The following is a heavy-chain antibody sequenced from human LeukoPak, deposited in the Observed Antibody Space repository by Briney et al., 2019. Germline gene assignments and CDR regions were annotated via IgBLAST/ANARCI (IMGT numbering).Heavy chain of an antibody. V-gene: IGHV1-46*01. D-gene: IGHD3-22*01. CDR3: ARGGSVRIVVVTCFDY. CDR2: INPSGGST. CDR1: GYTFTSYD. J-gene: IGHJ4*02. Sequence: ASVKVSCKASGYTFTSYDINWVRQAPGQGLEWMGIINPSGGSTSYAQKFQGRVTMTRDTSTSTVYMELSSLRSEDTAVYYCARGGSVRIVVVTCFDYWGQGTLVTVSS.